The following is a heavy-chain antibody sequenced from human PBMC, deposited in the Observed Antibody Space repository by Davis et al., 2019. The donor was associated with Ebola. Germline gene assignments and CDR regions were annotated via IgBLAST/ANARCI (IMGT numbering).Heavy chain of an antibody. J-gene: IGHJ4*02. CDR3: ARASGYSSSWLDY. V-gene: IGHV4-34*01. CDR2: INHSGST. D-gene: IGHD6-13*01. Sequence: MPSETLSLTCAVYGGSFSGYYWSWIRQPPGKGLEWIGEINHSGSTNYNPSLKSRVTISVDTSKNQFSLKLSSVTAADTAVYYCARASGYSSSWLDYWGQGTLVTVSS. CDR1: GGSFSGYY.